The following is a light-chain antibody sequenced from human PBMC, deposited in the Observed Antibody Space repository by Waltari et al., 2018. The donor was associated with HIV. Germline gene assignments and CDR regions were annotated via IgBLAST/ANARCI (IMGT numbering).Light chain of an antibody. CDR1: QSISSD. J-gene: IGKJ4*01. Sequence: ETVMTQSPATLSVSPGERATLSCRASQSISSDLAWYRQNPCQAPRRLIYDASNRATGIPTKFSARGSGTEFTLTINSLQSEDFAVYYCPQYNDWPPLTFGGGTKVEIK. CDR2: DAS. CDR3: PQYNDWPPLT. V-gene: IGKV3-15*01.